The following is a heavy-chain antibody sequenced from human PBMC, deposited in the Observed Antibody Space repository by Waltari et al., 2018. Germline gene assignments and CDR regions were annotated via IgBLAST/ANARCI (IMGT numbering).Heavy chain of an antibody. CDR3: ARAQLTMARNLDL. Sequence: EVQLVESGGGLVQPGGSLGLSCVTSGFTFSSDWMHWVRQVPGKGLVWFSLINSDGSTTSYADSVKGRFTISRDNAKNTLYLQMNSLRADDTSVYYCARAQLTMARNLDLWGRGTLVTVSS. CDR2: INSDGSTT. D-gene: IGHD3-10*01. J-gene: IGHJ2*01. CDR1: GFTFSSDW. V-gene: IGHV3-74*01.